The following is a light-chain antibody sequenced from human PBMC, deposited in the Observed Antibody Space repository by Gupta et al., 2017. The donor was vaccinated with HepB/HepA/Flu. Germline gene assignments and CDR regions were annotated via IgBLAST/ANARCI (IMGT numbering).Light chain of an antibody. CDR3: LQASCSSWT. V-gene: IGKV1-5*03. CDR1: QSISHW. J-gene: IGKJ1*01. CDR2: RGS. Sequence: IQMTQSPSTLSASVPDRVTITCPASQSISHWLDWYPQKPGKAPNLLIYRGSTGESGVPSRFSGSGSGTEFTLTISSLQPDDFANYYCLQASCSSWTFGQGTKVEIK.